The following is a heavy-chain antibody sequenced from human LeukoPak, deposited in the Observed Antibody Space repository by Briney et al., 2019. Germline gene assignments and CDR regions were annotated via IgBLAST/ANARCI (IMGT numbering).Heavy chain of an antibody. Sequence: GASVKVSCKASGYTFTSYGISWVRQAPGQGLEWMGWISAYNGNTNYAQKLQGRVTMTTDTSTSTAYMELRSLRSDDTTVYYCARDRTVAVAGGNFDYWGQGTLVTVSS. CDR1: GYTFTSYG. CDR3: ARDRTVAVAGGNFDY. D-gene: IGHD6-19*01. V-gene: IGHV1-18*01. J-gene: IGHJ4*02. CDR2: ISAYNGNT.